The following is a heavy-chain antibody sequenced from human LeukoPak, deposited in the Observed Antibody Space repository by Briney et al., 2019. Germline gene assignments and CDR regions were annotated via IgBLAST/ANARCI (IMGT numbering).Heavy chain of an antibody. V-gene: IGHV3-48*04. CDR2: ISSSSSTI. Sequence: PGGSLRLSCAASGFTFSSYSMNWVRRAPGKGLEWVSYISSSSSTIYYADSVKGRFTISRDNAKNSLYLQMNSLRAEDTAVYYCARDRREGYCSSTSCYYYYGMDVWGQGTTVTVSS. CDR3: ARDRREGYCSSTSCYYYYGMDV. J-gene: IGHJ6*02. D-gene: IGHD2-2*01. CDR1: GFTFSSYS.